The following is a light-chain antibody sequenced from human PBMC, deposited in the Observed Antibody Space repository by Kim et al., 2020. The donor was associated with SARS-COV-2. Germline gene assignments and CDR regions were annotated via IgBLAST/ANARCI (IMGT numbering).Light chain of an antibody. V-gene: IGLV3-1*01. CDR3: QAWDSSTAE. CDR1: KVGDKY. Sequence: TGKTASITCSGDKVGDKYACWYQQKPGQSPVLVIYQDSKRPSGIPERFSGSNSGNTATLTISGTQAMDEADYYCQAWDSSTAEFGGGTQLTVL. CDR2: QDS. J-gene: IGLJ3*02.